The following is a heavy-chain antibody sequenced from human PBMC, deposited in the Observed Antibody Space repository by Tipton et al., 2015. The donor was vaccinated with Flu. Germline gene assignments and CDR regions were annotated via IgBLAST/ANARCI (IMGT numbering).Heavy chain of an antibody. J-gene: IGHJ4*02. CDR1: GFTVSSNY. D-gene: IGHD2-2*01. CDR2: IYSGGST. Sequence: SLRLSCVVSGFTVSSNYMTWVRQAPGKGLEWVSVIYSGGSTNYAGSVKGRFTISRDNSKNTLYLQMNSLRAEDTAVYYCARGRGYCVTTTCLLPFDFWGQGTLVTVSS. V-gene: IGHV3-53*01. CDR3: ARGRGYCVTTTCLLPFDF.